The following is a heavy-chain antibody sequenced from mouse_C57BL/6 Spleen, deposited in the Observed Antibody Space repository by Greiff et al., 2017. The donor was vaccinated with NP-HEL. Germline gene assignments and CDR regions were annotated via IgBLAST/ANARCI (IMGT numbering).Heavy chain of an antibody. Sequence: EVKLMESGPELVKPGASVKMSCKASGYTFTDYNMHWVKQSHGKSLEWIGYINPNNGGTSYNQKFKGKATLTVNKSSSTAYMELRSLTSEDSAVYYCARYDYNGYYAMDYWGQGTSVTVSS. J-gene: IGHJ4*01. CDR3: ARYDYNGYYAMDY. CDR2: INPNNGGT. D-gene: IGHD2-4*01. V-gene: IGHV1-22*01. CDR1: GYTFTDYN.